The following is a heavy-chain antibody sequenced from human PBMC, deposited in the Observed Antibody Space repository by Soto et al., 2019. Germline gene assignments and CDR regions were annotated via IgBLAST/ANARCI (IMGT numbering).Heavy chain of an antibody. CDR2: INHSGST. Sequence: PSETMCLTCAVYGGTFSGYYWPRILQPPGTGLEWIGEINHSGSTNYNPSLKSRVTISVDTSKNQFSLKLSSVTAADTAVYYCARAPRITMVRGVAYYFDYWGQGTLVTVPQ. CDR1: GGTFSGYY. D-gene: IGHD3-10*01. V-gene: IGHV4-34*01. CDR3: ARAPRITMVRGVAYYFDY. J-gene: IGHJ4*02.